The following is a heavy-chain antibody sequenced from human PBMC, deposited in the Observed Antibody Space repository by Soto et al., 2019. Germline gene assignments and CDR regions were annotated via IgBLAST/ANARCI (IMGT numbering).Heavy chain of an antibody. CDR2: FDPEDGET. J-gene: IGHJ5*02. D-gene: IGHD2-8*02. V-gene: IGHV1-24*01. Sequence: ASVKVSCKVSGYTLTELPMHWVRQAPGKGLEWMGGFDPEDGETIYAQKFQGRVTMTENTSTDTAYMELSSLRSEDTAVYYCGTDSVTGPFDPWGQGTLVTVSS. CDR3: GTDSVTGPFDP. CDR1: GYTLTELP.